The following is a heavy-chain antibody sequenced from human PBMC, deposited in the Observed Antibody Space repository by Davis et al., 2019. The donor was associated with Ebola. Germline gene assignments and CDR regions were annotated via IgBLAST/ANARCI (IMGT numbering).Heavy chain of an antibody. V-gene: IGHV2-70*11. J-gene: IGHJ6*02. CDR1: GSSLSPRRMY. CDR2: IDSDDDK. D-gene: IGHD3-16*02. Sequence: SGSTLVNPTPTLILTCTFSGSSLSPRRMYVSWIRQPPGKALEWLARIDSDDDKYYSTSLKTRLTISKDTSKNQVVLTMTNMDPVDTATYYCARLRLGELSSSYYYYYGMDVWGQGTTVTVSS. CDR3: ARLRLGELSSSYYYYYGMDV.